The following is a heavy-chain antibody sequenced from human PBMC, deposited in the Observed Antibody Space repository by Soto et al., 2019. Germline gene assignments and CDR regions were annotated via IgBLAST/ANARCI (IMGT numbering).Heavy chain of an antibody. CDR2: ISGSGGST. CDR3: AKDRSLGSVTTFSNWFDP. V-gene: IGHV3-23*01. CDR1: GFTFSSYA. J-gene: IGHJ5*02. D-gene: IGHD4-17*01. Sequence: PGGSLRLTCAASGFTFSSYAMSWVRQAPGKGLEWVSAISGSGGSTYYADSVKGRFTISRDNSKNTLYLQMNSLRAEDTAVYYCAKDRSLGSVTTFSNWFDPWGQGTLVTVSS.